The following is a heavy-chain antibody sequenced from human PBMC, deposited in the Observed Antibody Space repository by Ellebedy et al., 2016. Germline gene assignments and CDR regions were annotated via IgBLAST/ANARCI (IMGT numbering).Heavy chain of an antibody. CDR1: GGSFSGYY. D-gene: IGHD3-16*02. J-gene: IGHJ6*02. CDR2: IHHSGTT. V-gene: IGHV4-34*01. Sequence: GSLRLSCAVYGGSFSGYYWTRIRQPPGKGLKWIGEIHHSGTTVYNPSLKSRLTISVDTSKSHFSLKLNSVNAADTAVYYCARGPRSGDYIWGTYRYPYYYYGLDVWGQGTAVTVSS. CDR3: ARGPRSGDYIWGTYRYPYYYYGLDV.